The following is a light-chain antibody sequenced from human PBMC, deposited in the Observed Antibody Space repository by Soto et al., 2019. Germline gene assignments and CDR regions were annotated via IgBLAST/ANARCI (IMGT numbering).Light chain of an antibody. Sequence: DIQLTQSPSTLSASVGDRVTITCRASQTINSWLAWYQQKPGKAPKVLIYKASSLESGVPSRFSGSGAGTVSTLTISSLQPDDFATYYCQQSNTYPLTFGQGTRLEIK. J-gene: IGKJ5*01. CDR3: QQSNTYPLT. V-gene: IGKV1-5*03. CDR2: KAS. CDR1: QTINSW.